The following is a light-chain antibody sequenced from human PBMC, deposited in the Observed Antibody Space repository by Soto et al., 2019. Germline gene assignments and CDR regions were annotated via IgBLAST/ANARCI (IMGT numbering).Light chain of an antibody. CDR2: VVT. Sequence: QSALTQPASVSGSLGQSITITCTGSSSDVGGYNFVSWYQQHPGKAPRILISVVTKRPSGVSDRFSGSKSGNTASLTISGLQADDEADYHCSSYTDTTTLGVVFGGGTKLTVL. CDR1: SSDVGGYNF. V-gene: IGLV2-14*01. CDR3: SSYTDTTTLGVV. J-gene: IGLJ3*02.